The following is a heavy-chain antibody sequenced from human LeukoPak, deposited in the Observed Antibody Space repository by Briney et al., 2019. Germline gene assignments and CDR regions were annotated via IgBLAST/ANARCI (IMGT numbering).Heavy chain of an antibody. CDR2: IKQDGSEK. D-gene: IGHD2-2*01. V-gene: IGHV3-7*01. CDR3: ARDGSWYQLLWGDYYYYGMDV. CDR1: GFTFSSYW. J-gene: IGHJ6*02. Sequence: GSLRLSCAASGFTFSSYWMSWVRQAPGKGLEWVANIKQDGSEKYYVDSVKGRFTISRDNAKNSLYLQMNSLRAEDTAVYYCARDGSWYQLLWGDYYYYGMDVWGQGTTVTVSS.